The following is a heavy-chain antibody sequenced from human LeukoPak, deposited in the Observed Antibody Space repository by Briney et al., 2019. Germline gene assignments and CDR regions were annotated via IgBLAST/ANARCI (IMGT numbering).Heavy chain of an antibody. Sequence: SVKVSCKASGGTFSSYAISWVRQAPGQGLEWMGGIIPIFGTANYAQKFQGRVTITADESTSTAYMELSSLRSEDTAVYYCARDLIGYSYGYGYWGQGTLVTVSS. CDR2: IIPIFGTA. D-gene: IGHD5-18*01. CDR3: ARDLIGYSYGYGY. CDR1: GGTFSSYA. J-gene: IGHJ4*02. V-gene: IGHV1-69*13.